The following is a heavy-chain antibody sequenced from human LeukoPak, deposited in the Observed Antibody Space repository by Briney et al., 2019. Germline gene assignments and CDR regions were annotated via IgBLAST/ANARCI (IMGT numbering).Heavy chain of an antibody. D-gene: IGHD3-10*01. CDR1: GFTFSSYA. CDR3: ATFGSGTYRLLYFDY. J-gene: IGHJ4*02. CDR2: ISGSGGST. Sequence: GGSLRLSCAASGFTFSSYAMSWVRQAPGKGLEWVSGISGSGGSTYYADSVKGRFTISRDNSKNTLYVQMNSLRAEDTAVYYCATFGSGTYRLLYFDYWGQGTLVTVSS. V-gene: IGHV3-23*01.